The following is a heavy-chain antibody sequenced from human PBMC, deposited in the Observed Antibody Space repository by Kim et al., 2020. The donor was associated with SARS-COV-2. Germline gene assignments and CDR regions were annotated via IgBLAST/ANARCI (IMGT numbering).Heavy chain of an antibody. CDR1: GGSISSGSYY. CDR2: IYTSGST. D-gene: IGHD6-6*01. J-gene: IGHJ5*02. Sequence: SETLSLTCTVSGGSISSGSYYWSWIRQPAGKGLEWIGRIYTSGSTNYNPSLKSRVTISVDTSKNQFSLKLSSVTAADTAVYYCAREAAARWAGWFDPWGQGTLVTVSS. V-gene: IGHV4-61*02. CDR3: AREAAARWAGWFDP.